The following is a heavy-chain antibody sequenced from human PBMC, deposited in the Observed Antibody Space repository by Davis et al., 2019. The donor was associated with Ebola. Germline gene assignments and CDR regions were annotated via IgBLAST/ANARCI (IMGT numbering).Heavy chain of an antibody. Sequence: PSETLSLTCAASGFTFADYGMSWVRHAPGKGLVWVSRINSDGSSTSYADSVKGRFTISRDNAKNTLYLQMNSLRAEDTAVYYCAKDRSVVVPAAIGYWGQGTLVTVSS. CDR3: AKDRSVVVPAAIGY. CDR2: INSDGSST. J-gene: IGHJ4*02. V-gene: IGHV3-74*01. CDR1: GFTFADYG. D-gene: IGHD2-2*02.